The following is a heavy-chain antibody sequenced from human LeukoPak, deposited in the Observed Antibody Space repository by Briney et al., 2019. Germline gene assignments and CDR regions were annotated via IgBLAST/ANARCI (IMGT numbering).Heavy chain of an antibody. CDR1: GYTFTSYY. J-gene: IGHJ6*03. V-gene: IGHV1-46*01. CDR2: INPSGGST. CDR3: ARDLGVSSSWYDYYYMDV. D-gene: IGHD6-13*01. Sequence: ASVKVSCKASGYTFTSYYMHWVRQAPGQGLEWMGIINPSGGSTSYAQKFQGRVTMTRDTSISTAYMELSRLRSDDTAVYYCARDLGVSSSWYDYYYMDVWGKGTTVTVSS.